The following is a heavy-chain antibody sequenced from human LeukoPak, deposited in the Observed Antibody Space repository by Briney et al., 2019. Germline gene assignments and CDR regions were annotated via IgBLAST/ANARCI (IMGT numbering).Heavy chain of an antibody. J-gene: IGHJ5*02. CDR2: IYHSGST. D-gene: IGHD2-2*01. Sequence: SETLSLTCTVSGYSISSGYYWGWVRQPPGKGLEWIGRIYHSGSTYYNPSLKSRVTISVDTSKNQFSLKLSSVTAADTAVYYCARHVEVGNWFDPWGQGTLVTVSS. CDR3: ARHVEVGNWFDP. V-gene: IGHV4-38-2*02. CDR1: GYSISSGYY.